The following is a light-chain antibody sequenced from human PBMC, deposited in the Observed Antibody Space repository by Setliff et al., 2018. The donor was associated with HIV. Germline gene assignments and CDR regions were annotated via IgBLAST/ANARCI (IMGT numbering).Light chain of an antibody. J-gene: IGLJ3*02. Sequence: QAVVTQAPSLTVSPGGTVTLTCGSSTGAVTSVHYTFWFQQKPGQAPRTLIYDTTNKHSSTPARFSGSVLGGNAALTLSGAQPEDEADYYCLLFYNGVRVFGGGTKVTVL. CDR1: TGAVTSVHY. CDR2: DTT. V-gene: IGLV7-46*01. CDR3: LLFYNGVRV.